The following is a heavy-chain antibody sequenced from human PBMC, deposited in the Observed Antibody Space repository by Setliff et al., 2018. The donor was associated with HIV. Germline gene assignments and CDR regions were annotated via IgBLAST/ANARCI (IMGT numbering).Heavy chain of an antibody. J-gene: IGHJ6*03. Sequence: ASVKVSCKASGHTFTDYYLHWVRQAPGEGLEWMGWITNNNGGTNYEQKFQGRVTMTRDTSISTDYMELSGLKSDDSAVYYCARSPYGSGWGPSSVAYMDVWGKGTAVTVSS. CDR3: ARSPYGSGWGPSSVAYMDV. CDR2: ITNNNGGT. CDR1: GHTFTDYY. D-gene: IGHD3-22*01. V-gene: IGHV1-2*02.